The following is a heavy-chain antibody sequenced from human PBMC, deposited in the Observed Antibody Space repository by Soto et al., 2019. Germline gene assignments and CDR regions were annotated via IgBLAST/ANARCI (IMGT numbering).Heavy chain of an antibody. CDR1: GGTFSSYA. J-gene: IGHJ4*02. Sequence: GASVKVSCKASGGTFSSYAISWVRQAPGQGLEWMGGIIPIFGTANYAQKFQGRVTITADESTSTAYMELSSLRSEDTAVYYCASPRIMWSGYSYGYFDYWGQGTLVTVSS. CDR2: IIPIFGTA. D-gene: IGHD5-18*01. V-gene: IGHV1-69*13. CDR3: ASPRIMWSGYSYGYFDY.